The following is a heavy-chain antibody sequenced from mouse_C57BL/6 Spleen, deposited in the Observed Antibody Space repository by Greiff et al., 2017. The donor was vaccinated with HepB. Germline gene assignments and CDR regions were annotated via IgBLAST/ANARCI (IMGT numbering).Heavy chain of an antibody. J-gene: IGHJ2*01. Sequence: VQLQQSGPELVKPGASVKISCKASGYTFTDYYMNWVKQSHGKSLEWIGDINPNNGGTSYNQKFKGKATLTVDKSSSTAYMELRSLTSEDSAVYYCARVRLRRAFDYWGQGTTLTVSS. CDR2: INPNNGGT. D-gene: IGHD2-4*01. CDR3: ARVRLRRAFDY. V-gene: IGHV1-26*01. CDR1: GYTFTDYY.